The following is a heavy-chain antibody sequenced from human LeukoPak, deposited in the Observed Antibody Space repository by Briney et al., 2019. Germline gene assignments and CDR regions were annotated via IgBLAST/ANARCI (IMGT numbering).Heavy chain of an antibody. V-gene: IGHV4-39*01. J-gene: IGHJ4*02. CDR3: ARLKDIVVVPAAIHY. CDR2: IYYSGST. Sequence: SETLSLTCTVSGGSISSSSYYWGCIRQPPGKGLEWIGSIYYSGSTYYNPSLKSRVTISVDTSKNQFSLKLSSVTAADTAVYYCARLKDIVVVPAAIHYWGQGTLVTVSS. CDR1: GGSISSSSYY. D-gene: IGHD2-2*02.